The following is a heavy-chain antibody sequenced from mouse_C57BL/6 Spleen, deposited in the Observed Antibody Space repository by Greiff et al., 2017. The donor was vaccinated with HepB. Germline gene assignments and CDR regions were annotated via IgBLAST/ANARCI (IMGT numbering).Heavy chain of an antibody. CDR3: ARYGNYVKDLDY. CDR1: GYTFTSYG. V-gene: IGHV1-81*01. J-gene: IGHJ2*01. D-gene: IGHD2-1*01. CDR2: IYPRSGNT. Sequence: VQLQQSGAELARPGASVKLSCKASGYTFTSYGISWVKQRTGQGLEWIGEIYPRSGNTYYNEKFMGKATLTADKSSSTAYMELRSLTSEDSAVYFCARYGNYVKDLDYWGQGTTLTVSS.